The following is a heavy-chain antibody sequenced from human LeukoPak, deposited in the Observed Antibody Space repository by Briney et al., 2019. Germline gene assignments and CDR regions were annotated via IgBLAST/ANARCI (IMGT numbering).Heavy chain of an antibody. V-gene: IGHV1-8*01. CDR2: MNPNSGHT. D-gene: IGHD1-26*01. Sequence: ASVTVSFTSSVYTFTNYDIIWVGQACGQGREGMGWMNPNSGHTGYAQKFQGRVTMTRTTSISTAYMGLTSLTSEDSAVYYCARSIVGVRKRNDYWGQGTLVTVSS. J-gene: IGHJ4*02. CDR3: ARSIVGVRKRNDY. CDR1: VYTFTNYD.